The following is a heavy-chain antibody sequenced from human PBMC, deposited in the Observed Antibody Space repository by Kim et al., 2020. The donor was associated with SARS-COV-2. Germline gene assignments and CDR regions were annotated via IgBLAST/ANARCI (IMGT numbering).Heavy chain of an antibody. J-gene: IGHJ4*01. D-gene: IGHD3-10*01. CDR1: GFTFSSYG. V-gene: IGHV3-33*06. Sequence: GGSLRLSCAASGFTFSSYGMHWVSQAAGKGLEWVAVIWNDGSNKYYADSVKSRFTISRDNSKNKLTLQMNSLRAEDTAVYYCAKQYDVLLWFGELGYYF. CDR2: IWNDGSNK. CDR3: AKQYDVLLWFGELGYYF.